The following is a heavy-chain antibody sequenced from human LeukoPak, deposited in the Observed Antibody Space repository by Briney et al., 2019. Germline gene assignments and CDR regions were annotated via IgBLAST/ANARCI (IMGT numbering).Heavy chain of an antibody. CDR2: MNPNSGNT. CDR1: GYTLTSYD. J-gene: IGHJ6*02. D-gene: IGHD4-17*01. V-gene: IGHV1-8*01. CDR3: ARMTTVTTWLGASYYGMDV. Sequence: ASVKVSCKASGYTLTSYDINWVRQATGQGLEWMGWMNPNSGNTGYAQKFQGRVTMTRNTSISTAYMELSSLRSEDTAVYYCARMTTVTTWLGASYYGMDVWGQGTTVTVSS.